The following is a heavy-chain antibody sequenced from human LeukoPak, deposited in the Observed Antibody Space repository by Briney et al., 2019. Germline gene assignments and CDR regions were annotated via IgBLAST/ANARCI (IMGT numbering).Heavy chain of an antibody. D-gene: IGHD2-2*01. V-gene: IGHV5-51*01. Sequence: GESLKISCKGSGYSFTSYWIGWVRQMPGKGLEWMGIIYPGDSDTRYSPSFQGQVTISADKSISTAYLQWSSLKASDTAMYYCARRRYCSSTSCYEGGFDIWGQGTMVTVSS. CDR1: GYSFTSYW. J-gene: IGHJ3*02. CDR3: ARRRYCSSTSCYEGGFDI. CDR2: IYPGDSDT.